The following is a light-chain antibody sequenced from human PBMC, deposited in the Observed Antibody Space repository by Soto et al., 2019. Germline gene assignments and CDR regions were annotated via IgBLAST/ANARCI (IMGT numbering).Light chain of an antibody. J-gene: IGKJ2*01. CDR3: QEYTDWSST. V-gene: IGKV3-15*01. Sequence: EMVMTQSPATLYVSPGESATLSCRASQSVGSNLAWYQQKPGQAPRLLIYGASTRATGTPTRFSGSGSGTDFTLSISSLQSEDFAVYYCQEYTDWSSTFGQGTKLDI. CDR2: GAS. CDR1: QSVGSN.